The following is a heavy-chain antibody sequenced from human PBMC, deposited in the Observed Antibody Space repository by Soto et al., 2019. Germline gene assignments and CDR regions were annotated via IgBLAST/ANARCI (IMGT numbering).Heavy chain of an antibody. J-gene: IGHJ5*02. Sequence: GGSLRLSCAASGFTFSSYAMHWVRQAPGKGLEWVAVISYDGSNKYYADSVKGRFTISRDNSKNTLYLQMNSLRAEDTAVYYCARAPYIVVVPVDPWGQGTLVTVSS. CDR1: GFTFSSYA. CDR3: ARAPYIVVVPVDP. V-gene: IGHV3-30-3*01. D-gene: IGHD2-2*01. CDR2: ISYDGSNK.